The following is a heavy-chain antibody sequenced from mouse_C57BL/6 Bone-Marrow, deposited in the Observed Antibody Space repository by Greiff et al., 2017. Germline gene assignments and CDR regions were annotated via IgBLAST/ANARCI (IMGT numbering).Heavy chain of an antibody. Sequence: QVQLKQSGPELVKPGASVKLSCKASGYTFTSYDINWVKQRPGQGLEWIGWIYPRDGSTKYTEKFKGKATLTVDTSSSTAYMELHSLTSEDSAVYFCALRSWFAYWGQGTLVTVSA. CDR2: IYPRDGST. CDR1: GYTFTSYD. J-gene: IGHJ3*01. D-gene: IGHD1-1*01. V-gene: IGHV1-85*01. CDR3: ALRSWFAY.